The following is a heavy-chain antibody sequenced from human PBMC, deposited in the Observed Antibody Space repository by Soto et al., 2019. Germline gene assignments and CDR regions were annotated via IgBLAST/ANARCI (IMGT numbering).Heavy chain of an antibody. CDR2: INPSTGTT. D-gene: IGHD3-10*01. J-gene: IGHJ4*02. CDR3: AIASWDRVRGGKEFDY. V-gene: IGHV1-46*01. Sequence: QVQLVQSGAEVKKPGASVKVSCKASGYTFTNDYMPWVRQAPGQGLAWMGIINPSTGTTSYAQKFQCRVTMTRDKSTSTVHMELSSLRSDDTAVYYCAIASWDRVRGGKEFDYWGQGPLVTVSS. CDR1: GYTFTNDY.